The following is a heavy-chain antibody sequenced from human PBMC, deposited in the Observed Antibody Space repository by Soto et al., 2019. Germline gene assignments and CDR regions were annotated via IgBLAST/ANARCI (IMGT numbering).Heavy chain of an antibody. CDR3: ARGVYSSAGGYYYYYGMDV. J-gene: IGHJ6*02. Sequence: QLQLQESGPGLVKPSETLSLTCTVSGGSISSSSYYWGWIRQPPGKGLEWIGSIYYSGSTYYNPSLKSRVTISVDTSKNQFSLKLSSVTAADTAVYYCARGVYSSAGGYYYYYGMDVWGQGTTVTVSS. D-gene: IGHD6-25*01. V-gene: IGHV4-39*01. CDR2: IYYSGST. CDR1: GGSISSSSYY.